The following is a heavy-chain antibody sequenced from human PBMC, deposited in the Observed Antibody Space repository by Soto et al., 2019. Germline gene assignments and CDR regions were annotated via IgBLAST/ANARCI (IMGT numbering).Heavy chain of an antibody. CDR2: IGGDGAT. CDR1: GFTFSNYA. V-gene: IGHV3-23*01. J-gene: IGHJ5*02. D-gene: IGHD1-20*01. Sequence: VQLLESGGALVQPGGSLRLSCAASGFTFSNYAMSWVRQAPGKGPEWVSSIGGDGATNYADSVKGRFTISRDNSKNTLYLQLNGLRVEDTAIYYCAKDAVPYNGKWDWLDPWGQGTLVTVSS. CDR3: AKDAVPYNGKWDWLDP.